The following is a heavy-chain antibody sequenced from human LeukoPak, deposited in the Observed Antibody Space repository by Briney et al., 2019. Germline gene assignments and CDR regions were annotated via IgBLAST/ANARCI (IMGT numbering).Heavy chain of an antibody. V-gene: IGHV4-39*01. D-gene: IGHD4-17*01. CDR1: GGSISSSSYY. CDR2: IYYSGST. Sequence: SQTLSLTCTVSGGSISSSSYYWGWIRQPPGKGLEWIGSIYYSGSTYYNPSLKSRVTISVDTSQNQFSLKLSSVTAADTAVYYYATLGRYGDPLDYWGQGTLVTVSS. CDR3: ATLGRYGDPLDY. J-gene: IGHJ4*02.